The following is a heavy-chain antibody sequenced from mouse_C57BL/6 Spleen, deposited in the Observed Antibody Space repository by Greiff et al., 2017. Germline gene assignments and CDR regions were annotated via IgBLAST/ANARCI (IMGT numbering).Heavy chain of an antibody. D-gene: IGHD2-1*01. V-gene: IGHV1-7*01. CDR2: INPSSGYT. J-gene: IGHJ4*01. CDR1: GYTFTSYW. CDR3: AREDYGNYGAMDY. Sequence: QVQLKESGAELAKPGASVKLSCKASGYTFTSYWMHWVKQRPGQGLEWIGYINPSSGYTKYNQKFKDKATLTADKSSSTAYMQLSSLTYEDSAVYYCAREDYGNYGAMDYWGQGTSVTVSS.